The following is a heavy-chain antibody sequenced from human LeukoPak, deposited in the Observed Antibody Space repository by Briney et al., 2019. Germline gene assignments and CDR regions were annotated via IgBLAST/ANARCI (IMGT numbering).Heavy chain of an antibody. V-gene: IGHV1-2*06. CDR2: INPNSGGT. J-gene: IGHJ4*02. CDR1: GYTFTGYY. D-gene: IGHD4-17*01. Sequence: GASVKVSCKASGYTFTGYYMHWVRRAPGQGLEWMGRINPNSGGTNYAQKFQGRVTMTRDTSISTAYMELSRLRSDDTAVYYCARALTVTTSVKNYWGQGTLVTVSS. CDR3: ARALTVTTSVKNY.